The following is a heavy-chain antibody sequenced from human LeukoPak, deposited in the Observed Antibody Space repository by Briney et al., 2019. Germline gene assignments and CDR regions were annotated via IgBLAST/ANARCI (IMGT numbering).Heavy chain of an antibody. V-gene: IGHV4-4*02. J-gene: IGHJ6*02. D-gene: IGHD6-19*01. CDR1: GGSISATDW. CDR2: ISHTGNS. Sequence: SETLSLTCAVSGGSISATDWWTWVRQSPEKGLEWIGEISHTGNSNYNPSLKSRVTISVDKPRNELSLKLRSVTDADTAVYYCARDRRYSSRWFYYGLDVWGQGTTVTVSS. CDR3: ARDRRYSSRWFYYGLDV.